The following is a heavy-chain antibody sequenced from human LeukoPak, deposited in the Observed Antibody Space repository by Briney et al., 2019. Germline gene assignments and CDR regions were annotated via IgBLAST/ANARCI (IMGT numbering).Heavy chain of an antibody. D-gene: IGHD2-2*01. Sequence: ASVKVSCKASGYTFTGYYMHWVRQAPGQGLEWVGWINPNSGGTNYAQKFQGRVTMTRDTSISTAYMELSRLRSDDTALYYCARSFDCSSTSCFPDYWGQGTLVTVSS. CDR3: ARSFDCSSTSCFPDY. J-gene: IGHJ4*02. V-gene: IGHV1-2*02. CDR2: INPNSGGT. CDR1: GYTFTGYY.